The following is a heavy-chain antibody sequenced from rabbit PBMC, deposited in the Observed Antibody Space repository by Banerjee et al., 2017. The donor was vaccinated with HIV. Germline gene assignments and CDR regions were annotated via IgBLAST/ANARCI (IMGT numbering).Heavy chain of an antibody. CDR1: GFSFSSSDW. D-gene: IGHD2-1*01. V-gene: IGHV1S40*01. CDR2: IYNGDGNT. CDR3: ARGYIGGGDGYNL. Sequence: QSLEESGGDLVKPGASLTLTCTASGFSFSSSDWICWVRQAPGKGPEWIACIYNGDGNTYYATWAKGRFTISKTSSTTVTLQMTSLTAADTATYFCARGYIGGGDGYNLWGLGTLVTVS. J-gene: IGHJ4*01.